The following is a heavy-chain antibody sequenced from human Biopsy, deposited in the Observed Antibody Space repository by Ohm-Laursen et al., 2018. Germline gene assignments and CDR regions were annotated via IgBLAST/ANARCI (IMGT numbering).Heavy chain of an antibody. D-gene: IGHD3-22*01. V-gene: IGHV4-34*01. Sequence: TLSLTCAVYTVSFSSFYWSWIRQPPGKGLEWIGEISHTGSTNNNPSLKSQVTMSVDTAKKQLSLRQRSVTAADTAMYYCASVVLGPTNDAFDLWGQGTMVVVSS. J-gene: IGHJ3*01. CDR2: ISHTGST. CDR1: TVSFSSFY. CDR3: ASVVLGPTNDAFDL.